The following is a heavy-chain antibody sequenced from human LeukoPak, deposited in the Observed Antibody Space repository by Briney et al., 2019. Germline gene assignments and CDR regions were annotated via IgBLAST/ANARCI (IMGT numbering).Heavy chain of an antibody. CDR3: ARDPGLFDFDY. Sequence: PGGSLRLSCAASGFTFSSYAMHWVRQAPGKGLEWVAVISYDGSNKYYADSVKGRFTISRDNSKNTLYLQMNSLRAEDTAVYYCARDPGLFDFDYWGQGTLVTVSS. D-gene: IGHD3-10*02. J-gene: IGHJ4*02. CDR2: ISYDGSNK. CDR1: GFTFSSYA. V-gene: IGHV3-30*04.